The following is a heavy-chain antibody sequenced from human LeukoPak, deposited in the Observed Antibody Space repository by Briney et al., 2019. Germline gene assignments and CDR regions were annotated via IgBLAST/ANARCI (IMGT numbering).Heavy chain of an antibody. Sequence: VASVKVSCTASGYTFSDYYIHWLRQAPGQGLEWMGWMNPNSGNTGYAQKFQGRVTMTRNTSIRTAYMELSSLRSEDTAVYYCARVPSGGDKFDPWGQGTLVTVSS. CDR2: MNPNSGNT. V-gene: IGHV1-8*02. CDR1: GYTFSDYY. D-gene: IGHD6-25*01. J-gene: IGHJ5*02. CDR3: ARVPSGGDKFDP.